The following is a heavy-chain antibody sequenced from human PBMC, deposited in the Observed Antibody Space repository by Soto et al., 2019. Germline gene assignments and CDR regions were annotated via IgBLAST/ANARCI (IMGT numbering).Heavy chain of an antibody. Sequence: EVQLLESGGGLVQPGGSLRLSCAASGFTFSSYAMSWVRQAPGKGLEWVSVISGSDGSTYYADSVKGRFTISRDNSKNTLCLQMNSLRAEDTAVYYCARRSSGWYFDYWGQGTLVTVSS. CDR1: GFTFSSYA. V-gene: IGHV3-23*01. D-gene: IGHD6-19*01. J-gene: IGHJ4*02. CDR2: ISGSDGST. CDR3: ARRSSGWYFDY.